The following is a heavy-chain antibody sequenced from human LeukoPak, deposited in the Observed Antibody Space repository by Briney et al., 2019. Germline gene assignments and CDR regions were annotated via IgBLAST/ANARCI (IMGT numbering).Heavy chain of an antibody. V-gene: IGHV3-9*01. CDR1: GFTFDDYA. J-gene: IGHJ5*02. CDR2: ISWNSGSI. CDR3: AKESSSWYFWFDP. D-gene: IGHD6-13*01. Sequence: PGRSLRLSCAASGFTFDDYAMHWVRHAPGKGLEWVSGISWNSGSIGYADSVKGRFTISRDNAKNSLYLQMNSLRAEDTALYYCAKESSSWYFWFDPWGQGTLVTVSS.